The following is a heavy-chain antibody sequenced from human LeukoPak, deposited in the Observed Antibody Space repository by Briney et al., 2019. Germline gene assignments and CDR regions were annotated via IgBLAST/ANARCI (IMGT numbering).Heavy chain of an antibody. V-gene: IGHV1-8*01. D-gene: IGHD3-10*01. Sequence: ASVKVSCKASGYPLTSYEINWVRQATGQGLEWMGWMNPNNENTGYAQKFQGRVIMTRNTSTSTAYMELSFLRSEDTAVYYCARGARMDLLYWFDPWGQGTLVTVSS. CDR2: MNPNNENT. CDR3: ARGARMDLLYWFDP. J-gene: IGHJ5*02. CDR1: GYPLTSYE.